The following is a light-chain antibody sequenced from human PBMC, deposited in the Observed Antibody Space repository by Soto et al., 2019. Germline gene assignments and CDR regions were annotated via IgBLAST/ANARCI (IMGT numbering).Light chain of an antibody. Sequence: QSALTQPASVSGSPGQSITISCTGTSSDVGSYNLVSWYQHHPGKDPKLMIYEGSKRPSGVSDRFSGSRSGNTASLTISGLQADDEADYYCCSYAGTGTLLFGGGTKLTVL. CDR1: SSDVGSYNL. CDR3: CSYAGTGTLL. V-gene: IGLV2-23*01. CDR2: EGS. J-gene: IGLJ2*01.